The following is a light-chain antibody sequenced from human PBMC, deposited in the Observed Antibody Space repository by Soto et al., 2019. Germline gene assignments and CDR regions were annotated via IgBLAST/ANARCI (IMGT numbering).Light chain of an antibody. CDR2: GAS. Sequence: EIVLTQSPGTLSLSPGKRATLSCRASQSVSSSYLAWYQQKPGQAPRLIIYGASGRATGIPDRFSGSGSGTDFTLTISRLELEDFAVYYCQQYGSSPPVTFVQGTRLEIK. CDR3: QQYGSSPPVT. V-gene: IGKV3-20*01. CDR1: QSVSSSY. J-gene: IGKJ5*01.